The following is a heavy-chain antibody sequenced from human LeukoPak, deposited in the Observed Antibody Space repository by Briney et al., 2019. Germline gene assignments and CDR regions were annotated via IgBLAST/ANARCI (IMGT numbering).Heavy chain of an antibody. D-gene: IGHD4-11*01. J-gene: IGHJ4*02. V-gene: IGHV3-23*01. Sequence: PGGSLRLSCAASGFTFKNYAMSWVRQAPGKGLEWVSGINSGGHPYYADSVKGRFTISRDNPKNTVSLQMNSLRAEDTAVYYCAKDDSMTLDHFDYWGQGALVTVSS. CDR3: AKDDSMTLDHFDY. CDR1: GFTFKNYA. CDR2: INSGGHP.